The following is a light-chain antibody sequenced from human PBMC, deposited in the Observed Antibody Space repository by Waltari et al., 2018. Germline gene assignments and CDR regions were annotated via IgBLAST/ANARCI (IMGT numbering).Light chain of an antibody. CDR2: KTS. V-gene: IGKV1-5*03. CDR1: QSITTW. CDR3: QHYNSYSGDT. Sequence: DIQMTQSPSTLSASVGDRVIITCRASQSITTWLAWYQQKPGKAPKLLIYKTSTLESGVPSRFSGSGSGTEFTLTISSLQPDDFATYYCQHYNSYSGDTFGQGTKLEIK. J-gene: IGKJ2*01.